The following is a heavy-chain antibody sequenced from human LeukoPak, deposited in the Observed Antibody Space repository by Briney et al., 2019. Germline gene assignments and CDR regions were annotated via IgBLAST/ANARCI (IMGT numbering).Heavy chain of an antibody. J-gene: IGHJ4*02. CDR2: IYYSGST. CDR3: ARTSHDYGDYPDY. CDR1: GGSISSYY. D-gene: IGHD4-17*01. V-gene: IGHV4-59*01. Sequence: SETLSLTCTVSGGSISSYYWSWIRQPPGKGLEWIGYIYYSGSTNYNPSLKSRVTISVDTSKNQFSLKLSSVTAADTAVYYCARTSHDYGDYPDYWGQGTLVTVSS.